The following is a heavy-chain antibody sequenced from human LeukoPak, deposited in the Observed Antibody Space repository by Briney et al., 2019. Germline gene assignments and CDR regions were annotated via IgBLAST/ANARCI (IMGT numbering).Heavy chain of an antibody. CDR2: IKAKAHGGTI. CDR1: GFTFINAW. V-gene: IGHV3-15*01. CDR3: ASTTLRFRTRFSDYYDSSVDAFDI. J-gene: IGHJ3*02. D-gene: IGHD3-22*01. Sequence: GGSLRLSCAASGFTFINAWMAWVRQAPGKGLEWVGRIKAKAHGGTIEYAAPVKGRFTISRDDSKNTLYLQMNSLRAEDTAVYYCASTTLRFRTRFSDYYDSSVDAFDIWGQGTMVTVSS.